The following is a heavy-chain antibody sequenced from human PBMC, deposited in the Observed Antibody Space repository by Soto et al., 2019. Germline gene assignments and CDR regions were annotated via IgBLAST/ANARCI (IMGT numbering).Heavy chain of an antibody. Sequence: PSETLSLTCAVYGGSFSGYYWSWIRQPPGKGLEWIGEINHSGSTNYDPSLKSRVTISVDTSKNQFSLKLSSVTAADTAVYYCARGNIVATIFHFDYWGQGTLVTVSS. CDR2: INHSGST. J-gene: IGHJ4*02. D-gene: IGHD5-12*01. CDR3: ARGNIVATIFHFDY. V-gene: IGHV4-34*01. CDR1: GGSFSGYY.